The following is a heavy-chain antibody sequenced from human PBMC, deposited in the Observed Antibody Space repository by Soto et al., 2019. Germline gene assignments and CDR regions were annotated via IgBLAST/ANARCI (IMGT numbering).Heavy chain of an antibody. D-gene: IGHD3-10*01. CDR2: IRSKANNYAT. V-gene: IGHV3-73*01. CDR3: TGLSHYNGYSY. CDR1: GFTFSASA. J-gene: IGHJ4*02. Sequence: GGSLRLSCAASGFTFSASAMHWVRQASGKGLEWVGRIRSKANNYATAYAASVNGRFTISRDDSKNTAYLQMNSLKTEDTAVYYCTGLSHYNGYSYWGQGTLVTVSS.